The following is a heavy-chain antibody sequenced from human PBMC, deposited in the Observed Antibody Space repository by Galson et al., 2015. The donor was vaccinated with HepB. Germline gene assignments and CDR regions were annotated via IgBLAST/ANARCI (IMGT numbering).Heavy chain of an antibody. D-gene: IGHD6-19*01. Sequence: SETLSLTCTVSGGSISSYYWSWIRQPPGKGLEWIGYIYYSGSTNYNPSLKSRVTISVDTSKNQFSLKLSSVTAADTAVYYCARRRWLVPHFDYWGQGTLVTVSS. V-gene: IGHV4-59*08. CDR3: ARRRWLVPHFDY. CDR2: IYYSGST. CDR1: GGSISSYY. J-gene: IGHJ4*02.